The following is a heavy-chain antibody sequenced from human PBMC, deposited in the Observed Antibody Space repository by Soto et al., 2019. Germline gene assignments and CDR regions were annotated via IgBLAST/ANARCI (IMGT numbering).Heavy chain of an antibody. J-gene: IGHJ4*02. CDR2: VFHTGTT. Sequence: QLQRQESGPGLVKPSGNLSLTCAVSGDSVSSPYYWCWVRQPPGKGLEWIGEVFHTGTTSYNPSLRSRVTISMDKSNNQFSLDLRSVTAADTAVYYCARSAGWYAVHSWGPGTLVIVSS. V-gene: IGHV4-4*02. CDR3: ARSAGWYAVHS. D-gene: IGHD6-19*01. CDR1: GDSVSSPYY.